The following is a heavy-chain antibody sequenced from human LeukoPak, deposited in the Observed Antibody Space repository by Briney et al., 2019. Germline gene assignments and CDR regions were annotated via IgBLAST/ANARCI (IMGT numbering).Heavy chain of an antibody. CDR2: ITSSSSSM. CDR1: GFTFSSYS. D-gene: IGHD1-26*01. J-gene: IGHJ4*02. CDR3: ARVSGSYGDSAY. Sequence: PGGSLRLSCAGSGFTFSSYSMNWVRQARGKGLEEISYITSSSSSMYYADSVKGRFTISRDNAKNSLYLQMNSLRAEDTAVYYCARVSGSYGDSAYWGQGTLVTVSS. V-gene: IGHV3-48*04.